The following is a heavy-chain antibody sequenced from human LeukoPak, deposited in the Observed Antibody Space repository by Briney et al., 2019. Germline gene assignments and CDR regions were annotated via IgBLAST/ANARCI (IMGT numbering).Heavy chain of an antibody. CDR1: GFTFSHYA. CDR3: AKARFSANIAYFDY. J-gene: IGHJ4*02. V-gene: IGHV3-23*01. D-gene: IGHD4/OR15-4a*01. Sequence: PGGSLRLSCAASGFTFSHYAMSWVRQAPGKGLECVSSISGGAGSTYYADSVKGRFTISRDNSKNTLYLRMNSLRAEDTAVYYCAKARFSANIAYFDYWGQGTLVTVSS. CDR2: ISGGAGST.